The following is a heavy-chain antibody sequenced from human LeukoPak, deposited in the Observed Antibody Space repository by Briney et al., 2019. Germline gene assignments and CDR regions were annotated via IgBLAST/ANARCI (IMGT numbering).Heavy chain of an antibody. J-gene: IGHJ6*02. CDR2: ISYDGSNK. D-gene: IGHD2-2*01. CDR1: GFTFSSYG. Sequence: GRSLRLSCAASGFTFSSYGMHWVRQAPGKGLEWVAVISYDGSNKYYADSVKGRFTISRDNSKNTLYLQMNSLRAEDTAVYYCAKDKEVVPAFYYYYYGMDVRGQGTTVTVSS. CDR3: AKDKEVVPAFYYYYYGMDV. V-gene: IGHV3-30*18.